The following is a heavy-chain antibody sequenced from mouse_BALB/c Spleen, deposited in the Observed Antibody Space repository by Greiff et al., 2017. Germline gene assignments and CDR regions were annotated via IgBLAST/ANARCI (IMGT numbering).Heavy chain of an antibody. V-gene: IGHV1-69*02. CDR1: GYTFTSYW. CDR3: ARSGLRRGRWFAY. Sequence: QVQLQQPGAELVKPGASVKLSCKASGYTFTSYWMHWVKQRPGQGLEWIGEIDPSDSYTNYNQKFKGKATLTVDKSSSTAYMQLSSLTSEDSAVYYCARSGLRRGRWFAYWGQGTLVTVSA. CDR2: IDPSDSYT. J-gene: IGHJ3*01. D-gene: IGHD2-2*01.